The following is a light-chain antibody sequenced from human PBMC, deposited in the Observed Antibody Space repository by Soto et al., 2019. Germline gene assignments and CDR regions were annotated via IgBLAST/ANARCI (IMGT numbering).Light chain of an antibody. V-gene: IGLV1-47*01. CDR3: AAGDDSLSGWV. CDR2: RNN. J-gene: IGLJ3*02. Sequence: QSVLPQPPSASGTPGQRVTISCSGSSSNIGSNYVYWYQQLPGTAPKLLIYRNNQRPSGVPDRFSGSKSGTSASLAISGLRSEDEADYYCAAGDDSLSGWVFGGGTKRTVL. CDR1: SSNIGSNY.